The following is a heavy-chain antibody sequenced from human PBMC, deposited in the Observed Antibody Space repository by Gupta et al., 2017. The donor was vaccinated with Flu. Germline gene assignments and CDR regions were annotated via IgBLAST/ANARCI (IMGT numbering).Heavy chain of an antibody. CDR3: AKFDGYSGWYSMFEV. Sequence: GFTFRSYGMAWVRQAPGKGLEWVSAVSDSADKTYYADSVKGRFIISRDNSKDSLYLQLNSLRHDDTAIYYCAKFDGYSGWYSMFEVWGQGTLVTVSS. CDR2: VSDSADKT. J-gene: IGHJ4*02. CDR1: GFTFRSYG. D-gene: IGHD6-19*01. V-gene: IGHV3-23*01.